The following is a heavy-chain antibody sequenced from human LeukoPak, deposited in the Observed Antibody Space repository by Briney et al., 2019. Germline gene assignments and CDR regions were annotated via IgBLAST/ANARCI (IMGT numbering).Heavy chain of an antibody. D-gene: IGHD3-3*01. CDR2: IKQDGSEK. Sequence: GGSLRLSCAASGFTFSSYWMSWVRQAPGKGLEWVANIKQDGSEKYYVDSVKGRFTISRDNAKNSLYLQMNSLRAEDTAVYYCARDEISGSELRFLEWLSNYYYYMDVWGEGTTVTVSS. CDR1: GFTFSSYW. J-gene: IGHJ6*03. V-gene: IGHV3-7*01. CDR3: ARDEISGSELRFLEWLSNYYYYMDV.